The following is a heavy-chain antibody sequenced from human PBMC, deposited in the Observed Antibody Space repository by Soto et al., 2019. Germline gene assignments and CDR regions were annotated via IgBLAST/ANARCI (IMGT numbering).Heavy chain of an antibody. CDR2: MNPSSGNT. CDR3: AGYNYGHNT. V-gene: IGHV1-8*01. D-gene: IGHD5-18*01. Sequence: QVQLLQSGAEVKKPGASVKVSCKASGDTLTNYDINWVRQATGQGLEWMGWMNPSSGNTGSAQKFQGRVTMTRNTSISTAYMELSSLRSEDTAVYYCAGYNYGHNTWGQGTLVTVS. J-gene: IGHJ5*02. CDR1: GDTLTNYD.